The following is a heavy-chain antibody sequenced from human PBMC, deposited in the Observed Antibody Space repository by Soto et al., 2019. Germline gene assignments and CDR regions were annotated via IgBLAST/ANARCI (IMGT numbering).Heavy chain of an antibody. CDR2: LSGSGGTA. D-gene: IGHD3-10*01. V-gene: IGHV3-23*01. CDR3: AKQRADYGSGADTFYFDS. J-gene: IGHJ4*02. Sequence: GGSLRLSCTVSGVTFSNYAMNWVRQAPGKGLEWVSSLSGSGGTAYYADSVKGRFIISRDNSKNTLYLLMNSLRAEDTALYYCAKQRADYGSGADTFYFDSWGQGALVTVSS. CDR1: GVTFSNYA.